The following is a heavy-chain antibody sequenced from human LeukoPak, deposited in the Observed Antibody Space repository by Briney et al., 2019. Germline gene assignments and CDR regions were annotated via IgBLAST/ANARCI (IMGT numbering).Heavy chain of an antibody. Sequence: PGGSLRLSCAASGFTLSSYGMNWVRQAPGKGLEWVSFISSSSIYIYYADSVKGRFTISRDNAKNSLYLQMNSLRAEDTAVYYCARDRAAAARQPVDYWGQGTLVTVSS. CDR2: ISSSSIYI. V-gene: IGHV3-21*01. CDR1: GFTLSSYG. J-gene: IGHJ4*02. CDR3: ARDRAAAARQPVDY. D-gene: IGHD6-13*01.